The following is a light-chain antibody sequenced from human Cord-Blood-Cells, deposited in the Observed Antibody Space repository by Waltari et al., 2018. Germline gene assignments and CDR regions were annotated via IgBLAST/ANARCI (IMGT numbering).Light chain of an antibody. V-gene: IGLV2-23*01. J-gene: IGLJ2*01. CDR1: SSDVGSYNL. Sequence: QSALTQPASVSGSPGQSITISCTGTSSDVGSYNLVSWYQQHPGKAPKLMIYEGRKRPSGVSNRCSGSKSVNTASLTISGLQAEDEADYYCCSYAGSSTFVVFGGGTKLTVL. CDR2: EGR. CDR3: CSYAGSSTFVV.